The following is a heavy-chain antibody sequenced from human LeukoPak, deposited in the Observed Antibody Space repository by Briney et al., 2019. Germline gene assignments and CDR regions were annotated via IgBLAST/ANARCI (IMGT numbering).Heavy chain of an antibody. CDR2: MYTSWST. CDR1: GGSISSYY. J-gene: IGHJ5*02. V-gene: IGHV4-4*07. Sequence: SETLSLTCTVSGGSISSYYWSWIRQPAGKGLEGIGHMYTSWSTNYNPSLKSRVTMSIDTSKNEFSLRMTSVTAADTAVYYCARQKTPVTSFDPWGQGTLVTVSS. CDR3: ARQKTPVTSFDP.